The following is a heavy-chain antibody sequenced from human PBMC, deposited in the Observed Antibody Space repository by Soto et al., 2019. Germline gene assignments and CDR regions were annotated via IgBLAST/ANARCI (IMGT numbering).Heavy chain of an antibody. CDR1: GYSISSSNW. CDR3: ARTRYSNYDYYYYYMDV. J-gene: IGHJ6*03. V-gene: IGHV4-28*01. CDR2: IYYSGST. D-gene: IGHD4-4*01. Sequence: SETLSLTCAVSGYSISSSNWWGWIRQPPGKGLEWIGYIYYSGSTYYNPSLKSRVTMSVDTSKNQFSLKLSSVTAVDTAVYYCARTRYSNYDYYYYYMDVWGKGTTVTVSS.